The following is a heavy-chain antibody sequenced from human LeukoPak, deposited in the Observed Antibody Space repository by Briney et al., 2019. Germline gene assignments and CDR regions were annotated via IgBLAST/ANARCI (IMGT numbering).Heavy chain of an antibody. CDR1: GASMRSETHY. CDR2: IYYSGST. J-gene: IGHJ4*02. D-gene: IGHD1-26*01. Sequence: SQTLSLTCNVSGASMRSETHYWSWIRQHPGKGLEWIGYIYYSGSTYYNPSLKSRVTISVDTSKNQFSLKLSSVTAADTAVYYCARGQVGATTSTLPDYWGQGTLVTVSS. CDR3: ARGQVGATTSTLPDY. V-gene: IGHV4-31*03.